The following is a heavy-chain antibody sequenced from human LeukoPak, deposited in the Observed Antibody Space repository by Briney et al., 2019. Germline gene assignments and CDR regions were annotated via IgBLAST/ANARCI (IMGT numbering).Heavy chain of an antibody. Sequence: SETLSLTCTVSGGSFSTSGSYWAWIRQPPGKGLEWIGTIYYSGSTYYNPSLKSRVTISVDTSKNQFSLKLSSVTAADTAVYYCARRYSSSSRGAFDIWGQGTMVTVSS. J-gene: IGHJ3*02. CDR2: IYYSGST. D-gene: IGHD6-6*01. V-gene: IGHV4-39*01. CDR3: ARRYSSSSRGAFDI. CDR1: GGSFSTSGSY.